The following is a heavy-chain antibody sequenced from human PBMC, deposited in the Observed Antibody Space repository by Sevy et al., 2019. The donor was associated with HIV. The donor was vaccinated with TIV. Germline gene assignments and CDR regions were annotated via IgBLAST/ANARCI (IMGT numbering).Heavy chain of an antibody. V-gene: IGHV3-30*02. CDR3: AKEGHYYYDSSGYYGMDV. CDR1: GFTFNTFG. Sequence: GGSLRLSCAASGFTFNTFGMHWVLQAPGKGLEWVAEIWYVGSNKYYEESVKGRFTISRDNSKNTLFLQMNSLRADDTAVYYCAKEGHYYYDSSGYYGMDVWGQGTTVTVSS. CDR2: IWYVGSNK. J-gene: IGHJ6*02. D-gene: IGHD3-22*01.